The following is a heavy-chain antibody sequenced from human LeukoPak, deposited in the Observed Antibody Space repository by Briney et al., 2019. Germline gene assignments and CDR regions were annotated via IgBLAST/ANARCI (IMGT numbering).Heavy chain of an antibody. Sequence: SVKVSCKASGYTFTSYGISWVRQAPGQGLEWMGGIIPIFGTANYAQKFQGRVTITADESTSTAYMELSSLRSEDTAVYYCAGAPPPPITMVRGVIGWFDPWGQGTLVTVSS. V-gene: IGHV1-69*13. J-gene: IGHJ5*02. CDR3: AGAPPPPITMVRGVIGWFDP. CDR2: IIPIFGTA. D-gene: IGHD3-10*01. CDR1: GYTFTSYG.